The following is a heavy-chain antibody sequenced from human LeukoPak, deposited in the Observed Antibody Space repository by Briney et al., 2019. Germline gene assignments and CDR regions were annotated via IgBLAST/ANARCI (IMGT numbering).Heavy chain of an antibody. V-gene: IGHV3-33*01. Sequence: GGSLRLSCAASGFTFSSYGMHWVRQAPGKGLEWVAVIWYDGSNKYYADSVKGRFTISRDNSKNTLYLQMNGLRAEDTAVYYCARDRVVVALDYWGQGTLVTVSS. CDR2: IWYDGSNK. CDR1: GFTFSSYG. CDR3: ARDRVVVALDY. D-gene: IGHD3-22*01. J-gene: IGHJ4*02.